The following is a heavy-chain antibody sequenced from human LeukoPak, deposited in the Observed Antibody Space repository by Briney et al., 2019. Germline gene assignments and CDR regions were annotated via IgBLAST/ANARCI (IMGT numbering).Heavy chain of an antibody. D-gene: IGHD2-2*01. Sequence: GGSLRLSCAASGFTFSSYAMHWVRQAPDKGLEWVAVISYDGSNKYYADSIKGRFTISRDNSRNTLYLQMNSLRAEDTAIYYCARDENVEHQLLPDYWGQGTLVTVSS. CDR2: ISYDGSNK. V-gene: IGHV3-30-3*01. J-gene: IGHJ4*02. CDR1: GFTFSSYA. CDR3: ARDENVEHQLLPDY.